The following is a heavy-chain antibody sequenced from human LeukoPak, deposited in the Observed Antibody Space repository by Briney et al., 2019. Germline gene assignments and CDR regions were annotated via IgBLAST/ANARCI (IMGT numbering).Heavy chain of an antibody. V-gene: IGHV3-53*01. CDR3: ASGSGSYRTPYYYMDV. D-gene: IGHD3-10*01. CDR1: GFTVSSNY. CDR2: IYSGGSA. Sequence: PGGSLRLSCVASGFTVSSNYMSWVRQAPGKGLEWVSVIYSGGSAYYADSVKGRFTISRDNSKNTLYLQMNSLRAEEPAVYYCASGSGSYRTPYYYMDVWGTGTTVTVSS. J-gene: IGHJ6*03.